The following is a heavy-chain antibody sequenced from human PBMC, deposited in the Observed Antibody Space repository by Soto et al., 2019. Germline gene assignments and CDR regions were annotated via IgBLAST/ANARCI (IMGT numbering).Heavy chain of an antibody. CDR1: GGTFSSYA. D-gene: IGHD5-18*01. J-gene: IGHJ4*02. CDR2: IIPIFGTA. V-gene: IGHV1-69*13. Sequence: GASVKVSCKASGGTFSSYAISWVRQAPGQGLEWVGGIIPIFGTANYAQKFQGRVTITADESTSTAYMELSSLRSEDTAVYYCARVGYSYGYDYWGQGTLVTVSS. CDR3: ARVGYSYGYDY.